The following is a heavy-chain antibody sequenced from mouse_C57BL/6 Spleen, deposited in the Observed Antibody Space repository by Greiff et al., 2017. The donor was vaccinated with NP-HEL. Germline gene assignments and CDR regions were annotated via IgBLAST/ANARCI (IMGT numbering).Heavy chain of an antibody. CDR3: ASGLRSYYFDY. J-gene: IGHJ2*01. CDR1: GYTFTSYW. CDR2: IDPSDSYT. V-gene: IGHV1-69*01. Sequence: QVQLQQPGAELVMPGASVKLSCKASGYTFTSYWMHWVKQRPGQGLEWIGEIDPSDSYTNYNQKFKGKSTLTVDKSSSTAYMQLRSLTSEDSAVYYCASGLRSYYFDYWGQGTTLTVSS. D-gene: IGHD1-1*01.